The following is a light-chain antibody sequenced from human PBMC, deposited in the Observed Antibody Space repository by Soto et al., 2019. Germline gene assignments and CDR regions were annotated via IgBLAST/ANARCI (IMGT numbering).Light chain of an antibody. CDR2: EVS. Sequence: QSVLTQPASVSGSPGQSITISCTGTSNDIGVFNYVSWYQQHPGKAPKLIIYEVSSRPSGVSNRFSGSKSGNTASLTISGLQSEDEGDYYCSSYIRSSLYVFGIGTKVTVL. J-gene: IGLJ1*01. V-gene: IGLV2-14*01. CDR3: SSYIRSSLYV. CDR1: SNDIGVFNY.